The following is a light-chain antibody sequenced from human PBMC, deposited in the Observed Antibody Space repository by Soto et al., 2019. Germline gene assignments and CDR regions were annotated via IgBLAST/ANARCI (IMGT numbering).Light chain of an antibody. V-gene: IGKV3D-20*01. J-gene: IGKJ2*01. CDR1: QSVSNNY. Sequence: EIVLTQSPATLCLSPGERATLSCGASQSVSNNYLAWYQQKTGLAPRLLIYDASSRATGIPDRFSGSGSGTDFTLTISRLEPEDFAVYYCQQYGSSPNTFGQGTKLEIK. CDR2: DAS. CDR3: QQYGSSPNT.